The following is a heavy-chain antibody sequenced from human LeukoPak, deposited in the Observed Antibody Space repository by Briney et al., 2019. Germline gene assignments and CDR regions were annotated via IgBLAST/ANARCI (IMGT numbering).Heavy chain of an antibody. D-gene: IGHD6-19*01. CDR3: ARDTTVASGMQF. J-gene: IGHJ4*02. CDR2: IYSKSA. Sequence: SETLSLTCTVSGGPLSTFSWTWIRQPPGKGLEWIGSIYSKSATYNPSLKSRVAISMEPSKNQFSLRVNSVTAAGTAVYYCARDTTVASGMQFWGQGILVTVSS. CDR1: GGPLSTFS. V-gene: IGHV4-59*01.